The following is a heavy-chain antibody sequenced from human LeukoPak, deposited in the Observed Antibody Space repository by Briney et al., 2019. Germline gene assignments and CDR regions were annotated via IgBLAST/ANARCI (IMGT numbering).Heavy chain of an antibody. CDR1: GGSISSYY. CDR3: ARHKSEQWLVYWFDP. D-gene: IGHD6-19*01. Sequence: PSETLSLTCTVSGGSISSYYWSWIRQPPGKGLEWIGYIYYSGSTNYNPSLKSRVTISVDTSKNQFSLKLSSVTAADTAVYYCARHKSEQWLVYWFDPWGQGTLVTVSS. V-gene: IGHV4-59*08. CDR2: IYYSGST. J-gene: IGHJ5*02.